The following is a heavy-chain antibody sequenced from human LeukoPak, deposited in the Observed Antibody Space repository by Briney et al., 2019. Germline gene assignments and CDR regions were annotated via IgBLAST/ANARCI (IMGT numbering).Heavy chain of an antibody. CDR3: AREWDYYAF. CDR1: GYTFTDYY. CDR2: INPKSGDT. Sequence: ASVKVSCKASGYTFTDYYMHWVRQGPGQGLEWMGWINPKSGDTRYAQKFQGRVTMTRDTSITTAYMDLSSLRSDDTAVYYCAREWDYYAFWGQGTLVTVSS. V-gene: IGHV1-2*02. J-gene: IGHJ4*02.